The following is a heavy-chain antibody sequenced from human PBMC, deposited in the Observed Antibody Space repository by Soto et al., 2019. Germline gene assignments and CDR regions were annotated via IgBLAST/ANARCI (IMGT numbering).Heavy chain of an antibody. Sequence: QPGGSLRLSCAGSGFIFSDYSMNWVRQAPGKGLEWVSYISSSGSTKYYADSAKGRFTISRDNAKNSLSLQMNGLRDEDTAVYYCAREAASGSDLWGQGTLVTVSS. D-gene: IGHD3-3*01. V-gene: IGHV3-48*02. CDR3: AREAASGSDL. J-gene: IGHJ5*02. CDR2: ISSSGSTK. CDR1: GFIFSDYS.